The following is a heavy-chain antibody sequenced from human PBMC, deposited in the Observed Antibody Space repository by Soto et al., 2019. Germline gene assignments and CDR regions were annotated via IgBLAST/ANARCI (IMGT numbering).Heavy chain of an antibody. V-gene: IGHV3-23*01. Sequence: GGSLRLSCAASGITFSTYAMSWVRQAPGKGLEWVSAISGSGGSTYYADSVKGRFTIPRDKSKNTLYLQMNSLRAEDTALYYCAKSFSSNWYDYFDYWGQGSLVTVSS. CDR2: ISGSGGST. CDR1: GITFSTYA. D-gene: IGHD6-13*01. CDR3: AKSFSSNWYDYFDY. J-gene: IGHJ4*02.